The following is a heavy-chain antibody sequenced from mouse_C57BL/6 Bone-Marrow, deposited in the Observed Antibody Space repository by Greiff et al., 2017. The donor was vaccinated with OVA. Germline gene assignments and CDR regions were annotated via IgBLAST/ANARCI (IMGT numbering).Heavy chain of an antibody. Sequence: VQLQQSDAELVKPGASVKISCKVSGYTFTDHTIHWMKQRPEQGLEWIGYIYPRDGSTKYNEKFKGKAKLTADKSSSTAYMQLNSLTSEDSAVYFCARRFNYYGSEDYYAMDYWGQGTSVTVSS. CDR3: ARRFNYYGSEDYYAMDY. D-gene: IGHD1-1*01. CDR2: IYPRDGST. J-gene: IGHJ4*01. V-gene: IGHV1-78*01. CDR1: GYTFTDHT.